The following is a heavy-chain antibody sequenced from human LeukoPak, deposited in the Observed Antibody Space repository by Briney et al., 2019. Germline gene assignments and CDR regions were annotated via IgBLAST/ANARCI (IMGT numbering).Heavy chain of an antibody. D-gene: IGHD4-23*01. CDR3: ARDRQSTVAPPYGMDV. J-gene: IGHJ6*02. CDR2: IYGGGST. V-gene: IGHV3-53*01. CDR1: GLSVSSNF. Sequence: GGSLRLSCAATGLSVSSNFMSWVRQAPGKGLEWVSVIYGGGSTYYADSVKGRFTISRDTPKNTLYLQMNSLRVEDTAVYYCARDRQSTVAPPYGMDVWGQGTTVTVSS.